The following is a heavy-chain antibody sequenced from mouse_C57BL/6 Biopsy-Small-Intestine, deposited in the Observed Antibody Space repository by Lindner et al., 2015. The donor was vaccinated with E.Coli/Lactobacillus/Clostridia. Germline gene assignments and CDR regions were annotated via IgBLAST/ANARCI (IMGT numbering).Heavy chain of an antibody. J-gene: IGHJ4*01. D-gene: IGHD1-1*01. CDR1: GFAFSSSW. V-gene: IGHV1-82*01. CDR2: IYPGDGDT. CDR3: ARDLHYSGSGRGTMDY. Sequence: VQLQESGPELVKPGASVKISCKASGFAFSSSWMHWVKQRPGKGLEWIGRIYPGDGDTDYNEKFKGKATLTADKSSSTAYIQLSSLTSEDSAVYFCARDLHYSGSGRGTMDYWGQGTSVTVSS.